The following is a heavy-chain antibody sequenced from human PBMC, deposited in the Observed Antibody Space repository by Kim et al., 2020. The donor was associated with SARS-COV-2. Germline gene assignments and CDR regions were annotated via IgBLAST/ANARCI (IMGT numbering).Heavy chain of an antibody. J-gene: IGHJ4*02. Sequence: TNYNPSPKRRVTISVDTSKNQFSLKLSSVTAADTAVYYCARGRGGSYPDYWGQGTLVTVSS. CDR2: T. CDR3: ARGRGGSYPDY. V-gene: IGHV4-59*09. D-gene: IGHD1-26*01.